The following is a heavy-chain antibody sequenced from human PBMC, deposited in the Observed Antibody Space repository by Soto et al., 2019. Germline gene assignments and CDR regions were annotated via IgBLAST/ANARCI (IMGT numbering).Heavy chain of an antibody. CDR3: TRDQHDYGDFRAY. CDR1: GYTFTSYG. V-gene: IGHV1-18*01. D-gene: IGHD4-17*01. CDR2: ISVYNGHT. Sequence: ASVKVSCKASGYTFTSYGISWVRQAPGQGLEWMGWISVYNGHTVYAQKFQGRLTMTTDTSTSTAYMELGSLRSDDTAVYYCTRDQHDYGDFRAYWGQGTLVTVSS. J-gene: IGHJ4*02.